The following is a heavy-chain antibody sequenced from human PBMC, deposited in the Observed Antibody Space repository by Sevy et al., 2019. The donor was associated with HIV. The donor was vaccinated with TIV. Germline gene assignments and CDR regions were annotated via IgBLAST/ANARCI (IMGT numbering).Heavy chain of an antibody. D-gene: IGHD3-22*01. CDR3: AGGRYDSSGSFDAFDI. Sequence: GGSPRLSCKPSGFTFITYAMNWVRQAPGKGLEWVSTIYGSGGATYYADSVKGRFTISRDNSKNTLYLQMNSLRTEDSAVYYCAGGRYDSSGSFDAFDIWGQGTMVTVSS. V-gene: IGHV3-23*01. CDR2: IYGSGGAT. J-gene: IGHJ3*02. CDR1: GFTFITYA.